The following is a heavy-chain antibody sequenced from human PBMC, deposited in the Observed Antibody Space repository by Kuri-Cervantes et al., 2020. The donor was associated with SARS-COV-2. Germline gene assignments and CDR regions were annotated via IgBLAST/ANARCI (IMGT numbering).Heavy chain of an antibody. Sequence: GESLKISCAASGFTFSSYAMHWVRQAPGKGLEWVAVISYDGSNKYYADSVKGRFTISRDNSKNTLYLQMNSLGAEDTAVYYCARDRYWGPQYYYYYMDVWGKGTTVTVSS. D-gene: IGHD7-27*01. CDR1: GFTFSSYA. J-gene: IGHJ6*03. CDR2: ISYDGSNK. CDR3: ARDRYWGPQYYYYYMDV. V-gene: IGHV3-30-3*01.